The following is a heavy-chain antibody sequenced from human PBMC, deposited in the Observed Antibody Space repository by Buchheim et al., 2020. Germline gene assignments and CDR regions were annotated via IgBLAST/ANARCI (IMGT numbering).Heavy chain of an antibody. D-gene: IGHD4-17*01. CDR3: ARELRPPGDYYYGMDV. CDR2: INPSGGST. Sequence: QVQLVQSGAEVKKPGASVKVSCKASGYTFTSYYMHWVRQAPGQGLEWMGIINPSGGSTSCAQKFQGRVTMTRDTSTSTVYMELSSLRSEDTAVYYCARELRPPGDYYYGMDVWGQGTT. J-gene: IGHJ6*02. V-gene: IGHV1-46*01. CDR1: GYTFTSYY.